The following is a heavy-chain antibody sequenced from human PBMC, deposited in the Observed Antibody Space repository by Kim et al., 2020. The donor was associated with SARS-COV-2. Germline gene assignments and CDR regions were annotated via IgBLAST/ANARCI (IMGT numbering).Heavy chain of an antibody. V-gene: IGHV3-7*01. D-gene: IGHD1-1*01. CDR3: AREYN. Sequence: GGSLRLSCAASGFTFSRDWMSWVRQAPGKGLEQLASIKEYGSEQNYGDSVTGRFIISRDNRKNSLLLQMSSLRAEDTAVYYCAREYNWGQGTLVTVPS. J-gene: IGHJ4*02. CDR1: GFTFSRDW. CDR2: IKEYGSEQ.